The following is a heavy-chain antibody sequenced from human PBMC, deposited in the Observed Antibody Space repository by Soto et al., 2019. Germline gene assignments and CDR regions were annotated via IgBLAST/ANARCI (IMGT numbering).Heavy chain of an antibody. D-gene: IGHD2-2*01. J-gene: IGHJ5*02. CDR1: GFTFSTYG. CDR3: ARDSLSSTYYLDL. Sequence: GGSLRLSCGASGFTFSTYGMHWVRQAPGKGLEWVAVIWYDGSNKYYADSVKGRFTVSRDNSRNTLYLQMNSLRPEDTAVYYCARDSLSSTYYLDLWGQGTLVTVS. CDR2: IWYDGSNK. V-gene: IGHV3-33*01.